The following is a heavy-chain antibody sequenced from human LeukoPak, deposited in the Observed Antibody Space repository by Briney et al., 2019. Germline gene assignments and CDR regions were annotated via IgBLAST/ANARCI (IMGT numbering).Heavy chain of an antibody. J-gene: IGHJ4*02. CDR2: IDSDGSST. CDR3: ARGTRDGRDY. Sequence: GGSLRLSCAASRFTFSNSSMHCVRQPPGKGLVWVSRIDSDGSSTSYADCVNGRFTISRDNAKNTLYLQMNSLRAEDTAVYYCARGTRDGRDYWGQGTLVTVSS. V-gene: IGHV3-74*01. D-gene: IGHD5-24*01. CDR1: RFTFSNSS.